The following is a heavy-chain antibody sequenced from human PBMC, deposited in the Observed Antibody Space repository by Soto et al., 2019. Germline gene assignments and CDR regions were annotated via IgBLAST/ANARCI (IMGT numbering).Heavy chain of an antibody. Sequence: ASVKVSCKASGGTFSSYAISWVRQAPGQGLVLMGGIIPIFGTANYAQKFQGRVTITADESTSTAYMELSSLRSEDTAVYYCAIEYSSSPPYYPIGYWGQGTLVTVSS. J-gene: IGHJ4*02. V-gene: IGHV1-69*13. CDR3: AIEYSSSPPYYPIGY. CDR2: IIPIFGTA. CDR1: GGTFSSYA. D-gene: IGHD6-6*01.